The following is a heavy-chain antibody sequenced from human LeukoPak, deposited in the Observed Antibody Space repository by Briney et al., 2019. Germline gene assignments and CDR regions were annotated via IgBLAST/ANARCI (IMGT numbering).Heavy chain of an antibody. CDR1: GGSISSSSYY. CDR2: INHSGST. Sequence: SEALSLTCTVSGGSISSSSYYWGWIRQPPGKGLEWIGEINHSGSTNYNPSLKSRVTISVDTSKNQFSLKLSSVTAADTAVYYCARGYPKYYYGSGSYCAYWGQGTLVTVSS. D-gene: IGHD3-10*01. CDR3: ARGYPKYYYGSGSYCAY. J-gene: IGHJ4*02. V-gene: IGHV4-39*07.